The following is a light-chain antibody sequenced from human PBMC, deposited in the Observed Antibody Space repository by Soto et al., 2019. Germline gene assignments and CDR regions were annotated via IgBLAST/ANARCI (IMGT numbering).Light chain of an antibody. CDR3: SSYTSSSTLCV. CDR2: DVS. V-gene: IGLV2-14*01. J-gene: IGLJ3*02. Sequence: QSALTQPASVSGSPGQSITISCTGTSSDVGGYNYVSWYQQHPGKAPKLMIYDVSNRPSGVSNRFSGSKSGNTASLTISGLKAEDEADYYCSSYTSSSTLCVFGGGTKLTVL. CDR1: SSDVGGYNY.